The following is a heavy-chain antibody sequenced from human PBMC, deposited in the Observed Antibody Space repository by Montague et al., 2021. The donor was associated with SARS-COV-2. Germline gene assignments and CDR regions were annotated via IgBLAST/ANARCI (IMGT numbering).Heavy chain of an antibody. CDR3: ARGRPVQGSFRHFDSNSSCAIDI. CDR1: RGSFSSYY. D-gene: IGHD3-9*01. J-gene: IGHJ3*02. CDR2: INQGGAT. V-gene: IGHV4-34*01. Sequence: SETLSLTCAVSRGSFSSYYWTWIRQSPGKGLEWIGEINQGGATNYTPSLKSRVTISLDTSKNQISLNLNSVTVADTAVFFCARGRPVQGSFRHFDSNSSCAIDIWGQGTMVTVS.